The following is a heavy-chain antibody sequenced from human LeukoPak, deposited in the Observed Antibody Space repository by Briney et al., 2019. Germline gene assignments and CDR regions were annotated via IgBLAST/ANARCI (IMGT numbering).Heavy chain of an antibody. V-gene: IGHV3-66*02. CDR1: GFRVSSNY. J-gene: IGHJ4*02. D-gene: IGHD1-26*01. CDR3: ARGGEWEPFFDY. CDR2: IYSGGST. Sequence: PGGSLRLSGATSGFRVSSNYMSWVRQATGKGLGWVPVIYSGGSTYYADSVKGRFTISRDNSKNTLYLQMNSLRAEDTAVYYCARGGEWEPFFDYWGQGTLVTVSS.